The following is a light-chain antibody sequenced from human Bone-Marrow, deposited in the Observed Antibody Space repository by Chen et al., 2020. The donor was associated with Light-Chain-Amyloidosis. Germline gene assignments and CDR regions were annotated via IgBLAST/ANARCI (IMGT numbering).Light chain of an antibody. CDR3: SSYTLTNTLV. CDR1: SSDVGGDNH. V-gene: IGLV2-14*01. CDR2: DVT. J-gene: IGLJ1*01. Sequence: QSALTQPASVSGSPGQSITISCTGTSSDVGGDNHVSWYQQHPDKAPKLMIYDVTNRPSWFPDRFSGSTSDNTASLTISGLQTEDEADYFCSSYTLTNTLVFGSGTRVTVL.